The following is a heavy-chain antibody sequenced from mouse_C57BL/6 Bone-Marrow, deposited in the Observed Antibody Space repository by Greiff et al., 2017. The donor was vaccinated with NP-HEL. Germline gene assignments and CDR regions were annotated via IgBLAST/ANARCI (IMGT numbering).Heavy chain of an antibody. CDR3: AREGDPAWFAY. CDR2: ISYDGSN. Sequence: EVKVEESGPGLVKPSQSLSLTCSVTGYSITSGYYWNWIRQFPGNKLEWMGYISYDGSNNYNPSLKNRISITRDTSKNQFFLKLNSVTTEDTATYYSAREGDPAWFAYWGQGTLVTVSA. D-gene: IGHD2-13*01. V-gene: IGHV3-6*01. J-gene: IGHJ3*01. CDR1: GYSITSGYY.